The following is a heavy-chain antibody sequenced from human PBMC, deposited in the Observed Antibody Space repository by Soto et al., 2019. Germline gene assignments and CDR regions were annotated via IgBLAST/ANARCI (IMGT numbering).Heavy chain of an antibody. CDR3: AKGSGSYLEICYFDY. CDR1: GFTFRSYA. J-gene: IGHJ4*02. D-gene: IGHD1-26*01. V-gene: IGHV3-23*01. CDR2: ISGSGGST. Sequence: EVQLLESGGGLVQPGGSLRLSCAASGFTFRSYAMSWVRQAPGKGLEWVSAISGSGGSTYYADSVKGRFTISRDNSKNTLYLQMNSLRAEDTAVYYCAKGSGSYLEICYFDYWGQGTLVTVSS.